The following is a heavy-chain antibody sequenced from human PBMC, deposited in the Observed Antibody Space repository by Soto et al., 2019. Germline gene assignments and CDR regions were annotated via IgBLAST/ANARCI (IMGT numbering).Heavy chain of an antibody. D-gene: IGHD5-18*01. Sequence: PGGSLRLSCAASGFTFSSYGIHWVRQAPGKGLEWVAVIWYDGSNKYYADSVKGRFTISRDNSKNTLYLQMNSLRAEDTAVYYCARVSDTAMVFDYWGQGTLVTVSS. CDR1: GFTFSSYG. CDR2: IWYDGSNK. CDR3: ARVSDTAMVFDY. J-gene: IGHJ4*02. V-gene: IGHV3-33*01.